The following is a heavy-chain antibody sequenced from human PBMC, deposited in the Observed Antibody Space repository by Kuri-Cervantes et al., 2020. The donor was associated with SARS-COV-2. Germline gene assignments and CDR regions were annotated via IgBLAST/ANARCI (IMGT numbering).Heavy chain of an antibody. Sequence: SETLSLTCAVYGGSFSGYYWSWIRQPPGKGLEWSGEINHSGSTNYNPSLKSRVTVSVDTSKNQFSLKLSSVTAADTAVYYCATRPVESGSSTFDYWGQGTLVTVSS. CDR3: ATRPVESGSSTFDY. V-gene: IGHV4-34*01. CDR1: GGSFSGYY. J-gene: IGHJ4*02. CDR2: INHSGST. D-gene: IGHD1-26*01.